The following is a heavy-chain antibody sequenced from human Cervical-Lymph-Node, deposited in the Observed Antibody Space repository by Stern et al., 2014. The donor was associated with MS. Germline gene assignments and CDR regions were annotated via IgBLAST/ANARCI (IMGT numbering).Heavy chain of an antibody. V-gene: IGHV1-69*01. CDR2: IIPIFGTA. D-gene: IGHD6-6*01. CDR1: GGTFNTNV. Sequence: VQLEESGAEVKKPGSSVKVSCKASGGTFNTNVISWVRQAPGQGLEWMGGIIPIFGTALYAQKFQGRVTITANESTRAVYMELRSLRSEDTAVYYWARAAYSTSSYNYWGQGTLVIVSS. J-gene: IGHJ4*02. CDR3: ARAAYSTSSYNY.